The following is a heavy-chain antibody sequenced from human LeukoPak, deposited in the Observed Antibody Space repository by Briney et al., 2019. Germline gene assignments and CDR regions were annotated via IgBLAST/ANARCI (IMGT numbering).Heavy chain of an antibody. J-gene: IGHJ4*02. CDR3: AKDGNYYDSSGYQVYFDY. CDR2: ISGSSTYI. D-gene: IGHD3-22*01. CDR1: GFTFSSYG. Sequence: GGSLRLSCAASGFTFSSYGMHWVRQAPGRGLEWVSSISGSSTYIYYADSVKGRFTISRDNAKNSLYLQMNSLRAEDTAVYYCAKDGNYYDSSGYQVYFDYWGQGTLVTVSS. V-gene: IGHV3-21*01.